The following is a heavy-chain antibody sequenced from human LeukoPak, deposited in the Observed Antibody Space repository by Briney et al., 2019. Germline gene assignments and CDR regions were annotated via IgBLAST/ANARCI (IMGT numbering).Heavy chain of an antibody. D-gene: IGHD4-11*01. Sequence: GASVKVSCKASGGTFSSYAISWVRQAPGQGLEWMGGIIPIFGTANYAQKFQGRVTITADESTSTAYMELSSLRSEDTAVYYCARYDYSNYRGYFDYWGQGTLVTVSS. J-gene: IGHJ4*02. CDR1: GGTFSSYA. V-gene: IGHV1-69*13. CDR2: IIPIFGTA. CDR3: ARYDYSNYRGYFDY.